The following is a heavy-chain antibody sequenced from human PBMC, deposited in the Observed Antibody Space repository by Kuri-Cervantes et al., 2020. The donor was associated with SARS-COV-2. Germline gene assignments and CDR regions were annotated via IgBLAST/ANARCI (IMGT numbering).Heavy chain of an antibody. CDR3: ARREDTAMFSFDY. Sequence: GGSLRLSCKGSGYSFTSYWIGWVRQMPGKGLEWMGIIYPGDSDTRYSPSFQGQVTISADKSISTAYLQWSSLKASDTAMYYCARREDTAMFSFDYWGQGTLATVSS. CDR1: GYSFTSYW. CDR2: IYPGDSDT. V-gene: IGHV5-51*01. J-gene: IGHJ4*02. D-gene: IGHD5-18*01.